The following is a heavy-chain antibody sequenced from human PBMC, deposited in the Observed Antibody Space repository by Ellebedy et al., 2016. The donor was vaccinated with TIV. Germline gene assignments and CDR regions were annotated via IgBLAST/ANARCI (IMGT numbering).Heavy chain of an antibody. Sequence: GESLKISCTASGFTFSDYYMSWVRQAPGKGLEWVAYIKEDGGEKYYVDSVKGRFTISRDNAKNSLYLQMNSLRAEDTAVYFCARDRGGRTGMDNWGQGTLVTVSP. D-gene: IGHD1-1*01. CDR2: IKEDGGEK. J-gene: IGHJ4*02. CDR3: ARDRGGRTGMDN. CDR1: GFTFSDYY. V-gene: IGHV3-7*01.